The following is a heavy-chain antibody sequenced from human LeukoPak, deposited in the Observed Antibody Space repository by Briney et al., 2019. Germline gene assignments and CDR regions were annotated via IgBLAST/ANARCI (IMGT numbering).Heavy chain of an antibody. CDR1: GYTLTELS. D-gene: IGHD2-15*01. CDR2: INPNSGGT. J-gene: IGHJ4*02. V-gene: IGHV1-2*06. CDR3: ARFGVVVAAGDY. Sequence: ASVKVSCKVSGYTLTELSMHWVRQAPGQGLEWMGRINPNSGGTNYAQKFQGRVTMTRDTSISTAYMKLSRLRSDDTAVYYCARFGVVVAAGDYWGQGTLVTVSS.